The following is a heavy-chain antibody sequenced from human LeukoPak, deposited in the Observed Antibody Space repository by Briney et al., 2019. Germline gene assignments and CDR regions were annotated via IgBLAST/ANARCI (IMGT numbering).Heavy chain of an antibody. D-gene: IGHD1-1*01. Sequence: QAGGSLRLSCAASGFTFSSYAMNWVRQAPGKGLEWVSSISGSGGSTYYTDSVKAQFTISRDNSKSTVYLQMNSLRAEDTAVYYCAKSGRRTADLDYWGQGTLVTVSS. CDR1: GFTFSSYA. V-gene: IGHV3-23*01. J-gene: IGHJ4*02. CDR2: ISGSGGST. CDR3: AKSGRRTADLDY.